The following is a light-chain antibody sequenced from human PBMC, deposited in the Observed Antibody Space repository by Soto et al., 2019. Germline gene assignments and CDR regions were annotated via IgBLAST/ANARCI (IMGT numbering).Light chain of an antibody. Sequence: IQLTQTPSTLSSSVGDEVTITXRARRTIIMWLPWYQQKPGKATNXXIYXASKFESGVPSIFSGSGCGTDFTITIRSLQPKDFATYYCQQLKNYPLVGQGTRLEI. J-gene: IGKJ5*01. CDR2: XAS. CDR1: RTIIMW. CDR3: QQLKNYPL. V-gene: IGKV1-5*01.